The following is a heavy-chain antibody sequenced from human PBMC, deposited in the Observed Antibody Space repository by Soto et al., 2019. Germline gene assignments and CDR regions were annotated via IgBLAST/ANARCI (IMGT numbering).Heavy chain of an antibody. CDR1: GYTFTGYY. J-gene: IGHJ4*02. CDR3: ASQGTGAPCLMGY. CDR2: INPNSGGT. V-gene: IGHV1-2*02. D-gene: IGHD1-1*01. Sequence: ASVKVSCKASGYTFTGYYMHWVQQAPGQGLEWMGWINPNSGGTNYAQKFQGRVTMTRDTSISTAYMELSRLRSDDTAVYYCASQGTGAPCLMGYCGQGPLVTVSS.